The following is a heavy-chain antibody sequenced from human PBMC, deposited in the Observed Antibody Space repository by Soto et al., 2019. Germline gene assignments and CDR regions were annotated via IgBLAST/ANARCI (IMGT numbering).Heavy chain of an antibody. J-gene: IGHJ6*02. CDR1: GYTFTSYD. D-gene: IGHD3-10*01. V-gene: IGHV1-8*01. CDR3: ARRLGVRGLYGMDV. Sequence: ASVKVSCKASGYTFTSYDINWVRQATGQGLEWMGWMNPNSGNTGYAQKFQGRVTMTRDTSIGTAYMELSSLRSEDTAVYYCARRLGVRGLYGMDVWGQGTTVTVSS. CDR2: MNPNSGNT.